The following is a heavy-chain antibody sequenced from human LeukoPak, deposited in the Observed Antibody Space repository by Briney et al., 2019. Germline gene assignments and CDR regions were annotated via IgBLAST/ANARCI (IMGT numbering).Heavy chain of an antibody. V-gene: IGHV3-74*01. CDR1: GNYW. J-gene: IGHJ4*02. CDR2: INSDGSWT. CDR3: AKDVGKWESLHFFDY. D-gene: IGHD1-26*01. Sequence: PGGSLRLSCAASGNYWMHWVRQVPGKGLVWVSHINSDGSWTSYADSVKGRFTISKDNAKNTVYLQMNSLRAEDTAIYYCAKDVGKWESLHFFDYWGQGTLVTVPS.